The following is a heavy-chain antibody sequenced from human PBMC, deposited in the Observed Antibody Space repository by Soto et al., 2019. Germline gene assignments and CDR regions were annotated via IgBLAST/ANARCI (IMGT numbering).Heavy chain of an antibody. CDR1: GGSVSSGSYY. Sequence: SETLSLTCTVSGGSVSSGSYYWSWIRQPPGKGLEWIGYIYYSGSTNYNPSLKSRVTISVDTSKNQFSLKLSSVTAADTAVYYCARFVEGELLALDYWGQGTLVTVSS. V-gene: IGHV4-61*01. CDR3: ARFVEGELLALDY. J-gene: IGHJ4*02. CDR2: IYYSGST. D-gene: IGHD1-26*01.